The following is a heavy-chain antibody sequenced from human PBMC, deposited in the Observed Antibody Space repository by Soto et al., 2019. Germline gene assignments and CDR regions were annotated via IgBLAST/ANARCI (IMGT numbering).Heavy chain of an antibody. V-gene: IGHV4-59*01. CDR1: GGSISSYY. D-gene: IGHD1-26*01. CDR3: ARDRPIESGSNNWFDP. Sequence: LSETLSLTCTISGGSISSYYWSWIRQPPGKGLEWIGYIYYSGSTNYNPSLKSRVTISVDTSKNQFSLKLSSVTAADTAVYYCARDRPIESGSNNWFDPWGQGTLVTVSS. CDR2: IYYSGST. J-gene: IGHJ5*02.